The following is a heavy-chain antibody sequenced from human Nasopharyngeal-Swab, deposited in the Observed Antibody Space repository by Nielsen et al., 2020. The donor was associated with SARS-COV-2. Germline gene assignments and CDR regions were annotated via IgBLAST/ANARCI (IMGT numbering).Heavy chain of an antibody. V-gene: IGHV1-69*13. J-gene: IGHJ6*03. Sequence: SVKVSCKASGGTLSKYAISWVRQAPGQGPEWMGGIIPIHGTANYAQKFQGRVTIIADESTSVVYMEVSSLRSEDTAVYYCARAAADIVVVPAAFNGPQEGYYYYYFMDVWGKGTTVTVSS. CDR3: ARAAADIVVVPAAFNGPQEGYYYYYFMDV. CDR1: GGTLSKYA. CDR2: IIPIHGTA. D-gene: IGHD2-2*01.